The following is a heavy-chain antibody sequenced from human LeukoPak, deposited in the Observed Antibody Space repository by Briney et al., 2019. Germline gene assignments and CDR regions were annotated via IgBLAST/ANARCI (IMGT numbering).Heavy chain of an antibody. V-gene: IGHV4-59*01. J-gene: IGHJ6*03. Sequence: SETLSLTCTVSGGSISTYYWSWIRQPPGKGLEWIGYVYYSGSTNYNPSLKSRVTISVDTSKNQVSLKLSSVTAADTAVYYCARDYGGYYYYMDVWGKGTAVTVS. CDR1: GGSISTYY. D-gene: IGHD4-17*01. CDR2: VYYSGST. CDR3: ARDYGGYYYYMDV.